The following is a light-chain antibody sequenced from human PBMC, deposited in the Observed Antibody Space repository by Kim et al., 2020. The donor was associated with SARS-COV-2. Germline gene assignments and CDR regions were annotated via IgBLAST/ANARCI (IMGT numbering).Light chain of an antibody. Sequence: DVVMTESPLSLPVTLGQPASISCRSSQSLVHSDGSTHLSWFQQRPGQSPRRLIYQVSNRESGVPDRFSGSGSGTDFTLKISSVEAEDVGVYYCMQSTHWPWTFGQGTKVDIK. CDR3: MQSTHWPWT. CDR2: QVS. J-gene: IGKJ1*01. V-gene: IGKV2-30*02. CDR1: QSLVHSDGSTH.